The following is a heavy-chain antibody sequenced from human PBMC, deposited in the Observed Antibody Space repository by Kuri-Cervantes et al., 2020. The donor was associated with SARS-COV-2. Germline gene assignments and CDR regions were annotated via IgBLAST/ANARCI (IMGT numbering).Heavy chain of an antibody. J-gene: IGHJ5*02. V-gene: IGHV1-18*04. D-gene: IGHD3-16*01. Sequence: ASVKVSCKASGYTFTSYGISWVRQAPGQGLEWMGWISAYNGNTNYAQKLQGRVAMTTDTSTSTAYMELRSLRSDDTAVYYCARRSRGARWFDPWGQGTLVTVSS. CDR1: GYTFTSYG. CDR3: ARRSRGARWFDP. CDR2: ISAYNGNT.